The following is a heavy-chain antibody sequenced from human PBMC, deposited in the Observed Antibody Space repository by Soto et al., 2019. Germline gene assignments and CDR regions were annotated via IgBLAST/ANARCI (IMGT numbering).Heavy chain of an antibody. CDR3: ARDRPGGTLENGP. D-gene: IGHD3-16*01. CDR1: GGSINSDEFY. V-gene: IGHV4-61*08. Sequence: PSETLSLTCSLSGGSINSDEFYWTWIRQSPGKGLEWIGYIYYSGSTNYNPSLKSRVTISVDTSKNQVSLKLSSVTAADTAVYYCARDRPGGTLENGPWGQGTLVTVSS. J-gene: IGHJ5*02. CDR2: IYYSGST.